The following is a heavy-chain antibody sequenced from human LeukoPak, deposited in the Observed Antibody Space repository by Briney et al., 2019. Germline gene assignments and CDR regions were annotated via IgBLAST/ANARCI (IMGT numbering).Heavy chain of an antibody. CDR3: ARGPGSSGGAYVGDY. V-gene: IGHV3-74*01. Sequence: GGSLRLSCTASGFTFSYHWMHWVRQVPGKGLVWISRVDGGGSSTSYADSVKGRFSISRDNSKSTLYLQMSSLRAEDTAVYYCARGPGSSGGAYVGDYWGHGTLVTVSS. CDR2: VDGGGSST. CDR1: GFTFSYHW. J-gene: IGHJ4*01. D-gene: IGHD3-22*01.